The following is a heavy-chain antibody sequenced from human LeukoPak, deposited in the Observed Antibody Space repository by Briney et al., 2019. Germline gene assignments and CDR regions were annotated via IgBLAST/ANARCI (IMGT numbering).Heavy chain of an antibody. Sequence: PSETLSLTRTVSGASVRSSNWWTWVRQAPGKGLEWIGEIYHSGTSTYNPSLESRVTMSVDKSKNQFSLNMKSVTAADTAIYYCANAPYGSGSFLDFWGQGILVTVSS. CDR2: IYHSGTS. D-gene: IGHD3-10*01. J-gene: IGHJ4*02. CDR1: GASVRSSNW. V-gene: IGHV4-4*02. CDR3: ANAPYGSGSFLDF.